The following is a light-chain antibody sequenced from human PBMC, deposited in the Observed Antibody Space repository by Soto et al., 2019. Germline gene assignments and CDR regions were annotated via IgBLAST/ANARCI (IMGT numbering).Light chain of an antibody. CDR2: KAS. Sequence: DIQMTQSPSTLSASVGDRVTITCRASQSISSWLAWYQQKPGKAPKLLIYKASSLESGVPSRFSGSVSGTEFTLTISSLQPDDFATYYCQKYNSYSETFGQGTKVEIK. V-gene: IGKV1-5*03. CDR3: QKYNSYSET. CDR1: QSISSW. J-gene: IGKJ1*01.